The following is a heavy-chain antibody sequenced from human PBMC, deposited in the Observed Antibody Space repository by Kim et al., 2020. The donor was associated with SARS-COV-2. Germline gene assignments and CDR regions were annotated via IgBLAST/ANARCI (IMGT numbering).Heavy chain of an antibody. CDR3: ARDSSSSSGWSWFDP. Sequence: PSLKGRVTISVDTAKNQFSLKMSSVTAADAAVYYCARDSSSSSGWSWFDPWGQGTLVTVSS. D-gene: IGHD6-19*01. J-gene: IGHJ5*02. V-gene: IGHV4-59*01.